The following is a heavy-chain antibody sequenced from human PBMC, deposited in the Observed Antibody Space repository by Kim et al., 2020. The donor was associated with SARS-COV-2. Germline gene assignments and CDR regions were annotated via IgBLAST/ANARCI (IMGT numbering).Heavy chain of an antibody. CDR2: ISYDGSNK. D-gene: IGHD1-26*01. Sequence: GGSLRLSCAASGFTFSSYFLHWVRQAPGKGLEWVAVISYDGSNKYYADSVKGRFTISRDNSKNTLYLQMNSLRAEDTAVYYCARDQWELPAYYFDYWGQGTLVTVSS. V-gene: IGHV3-33*05. CDR1: GFTFSSYF. CDR3: ARDQWELPAYYFDY. J-gene: IGHJ4*02.